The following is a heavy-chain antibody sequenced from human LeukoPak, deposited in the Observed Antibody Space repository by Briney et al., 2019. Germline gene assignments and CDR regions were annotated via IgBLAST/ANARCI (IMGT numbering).Heavy chain of an antibody. CDR1: GFTFDDYA. CDR3: AKASFRSGWYYFDY. V-gene: IGHV3-9*03. D-gene: IGHD6-19*01. CDR2: ISWNSGSI. J-gene: IGHJ4*02. Sequence: GGSLRLSCAASGFTFDDYAMHWVRHAPGKGLEWVSGISWNSGSIGYADSVKGRFTISRDNAKNSLYLQMNSLRAEDMALYYCAKASFRSGWYYFDYWGQGTLVTVSS.